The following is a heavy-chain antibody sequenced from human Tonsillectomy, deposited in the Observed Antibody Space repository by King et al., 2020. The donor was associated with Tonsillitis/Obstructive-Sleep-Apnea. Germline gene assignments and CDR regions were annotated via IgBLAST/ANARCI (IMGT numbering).Heavy chain of an antibody. CDR2: ICGNGYNT. CDR1: GFNFNIYT. Sequence: VQLVESGGGLVQPGGSLRLSCAASGFNFNIYTMHWVRQAPGRGLEYVSSICGNGYNTYYADSVKGRFSISRDNSKNTLELQMSSLRPEDTAVYYCVKDPHSSTWSTDSFDIWGQGTMVTVSS. J-gene: IGHJ3*02. CDR3: VKDPHSSTWSTDSFDI. V-gene: IGHV3-64D*08. D-gene: IGHD6-13*01.